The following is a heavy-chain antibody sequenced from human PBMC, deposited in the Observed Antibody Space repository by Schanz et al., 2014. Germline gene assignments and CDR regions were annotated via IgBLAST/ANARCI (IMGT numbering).Heavy chain of an antibody. J-gene: IGHJ3*02. CDR3: AKRCSSTSCSHGAFDI. CDR1: GFTFSDYP. Sequence: DVHLVESGGGLVQPGGSLRLSCAASGFTFSDYPMNWVRQAPGKGLEWVSVIYSDGRTYYGDSVKGRFTISRDNSKNTLYLQMNSLRDEDTAMYYCAKRCSSTSCSHGAFDIWGQGTMVTVSS. D-gene: IGHD2-2*01. V-gene: IGHV3-66*01. CDR2: IYSDGRT.